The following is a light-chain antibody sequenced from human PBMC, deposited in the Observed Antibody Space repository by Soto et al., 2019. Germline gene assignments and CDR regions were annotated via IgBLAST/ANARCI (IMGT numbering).Light chain of an antibody. Sequence: QSALTQPASVSGSPGQSITISCTGTISDFVVYNYVSWYQQLPGKAPKLMIYGVSNRPSGVSNRFSGSKSGNTASQTISGLQADDEADYYCSTHTTSGALQVFGTGTKVTVL. CDR2: GVS. J-gene: IGLJ1*01. V-gene: IGLV2-14*01. CDR3: STHTTSGALQV. CDR1: ISDFVVYNY.